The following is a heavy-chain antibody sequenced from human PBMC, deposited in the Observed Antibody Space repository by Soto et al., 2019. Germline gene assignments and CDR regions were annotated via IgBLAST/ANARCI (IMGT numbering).Heavy chain of an antibody. V-gene: IGHV3-30*18. CDR3: AKDLVDYGDYAWQVDY. CDR1: GFTFSSYG. J-gene: IGHJ4*02. CDR2: ISYDGSNK. D-gene: IGHD4-17*01. Sequence: QVQLVESGGGVVQPGRSLRLSCAASGFTFSSYGMHWVRQAPGKGLEWVAVISYDGSNKYYADSVKGRFTISRDNSKNTRYLQMNSLRAEDTAVYYCAKDLVDYGDYAWQVDYLGQGTLVTVSS.